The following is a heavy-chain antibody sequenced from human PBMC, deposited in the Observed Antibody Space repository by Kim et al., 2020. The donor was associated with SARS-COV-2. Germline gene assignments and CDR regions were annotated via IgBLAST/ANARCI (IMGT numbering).Heavy chain of an antibody. Sequence: TNDNPTLKRRVTISVGTSKNQFSLKLSSVTAADAAVYYCARGKGQGGFDYWGQGTLVTVSS. V-gene: IGHV4-34*01. CDR2: T. J-gene: IGHJ4*02. CDR3: ARGKGQGGFDY. D-gene: IGHD3-16*01.